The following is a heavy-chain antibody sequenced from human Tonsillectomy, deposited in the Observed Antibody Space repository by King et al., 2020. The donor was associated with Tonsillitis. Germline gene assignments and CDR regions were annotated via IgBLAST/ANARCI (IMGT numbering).Heavy chain of an antibody. V-gene: IGHV5-51*01. CDR2: IYPGDSDT. D-gene: IGHD2-15*01. J-gene: IGHJ6*03. CDR3: ARPSGYCSVGSCHSDYYYMDV. CDR1: GYSFTNYW. Sequence: QLVQSGAEVKKPGESLKISCKGSGYSFTNYWIGWVRQMPGKGLEWMGIIYPGDSDTTYSPSFQGQVTISADKPISTAYLQWSSLKASDTAMYYCARPSGYCSVGSCHSDYYYMDVWGKGTTVTVSS.